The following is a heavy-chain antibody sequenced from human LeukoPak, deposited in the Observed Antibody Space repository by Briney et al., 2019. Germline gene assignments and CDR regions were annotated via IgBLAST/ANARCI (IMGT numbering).Heavy chain of an antibody. CDR1: GFTFSSYW. D-gene: IGHD4-17*01. V-gene: IGHV3-74*01. J-gene: IGHJ3*02. CDR2: INSDGSST. CDR3: AREDTTEDAFDI. Sequence: GGSLRLSCAASGFTFSSYWMHWVRQAPGKGLVWVSRINSDGSSTSYADSVKGRFTISRDNAKNTLYLQMNSLRAEDTAVYYCAREDTTEDAFDIWGQGTMVTVSS.